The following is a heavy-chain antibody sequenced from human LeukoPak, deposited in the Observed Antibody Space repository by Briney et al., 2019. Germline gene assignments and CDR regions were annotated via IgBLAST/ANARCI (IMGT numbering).Heavy chain of an antibody. D-gene: IGHD5-18*01. J-gene: IGHJ6*03. V-gene: IGHV4-39*01. Sequence: PSETLSLTCTVSGGSISSSSYYWGWIRQPPGKGLEWIGSIYYSGSTYYNPSLKSRVTISVDTSKNQFSLKLSSVTAADTAVYYCASRSGYSYGGYYYYYMDVWGKGTTVTVSS. CDR3: ASRSGYSYGGYYYYYMDV. CDR1: GGSISSSSYY. CDR2: IYYSGST.